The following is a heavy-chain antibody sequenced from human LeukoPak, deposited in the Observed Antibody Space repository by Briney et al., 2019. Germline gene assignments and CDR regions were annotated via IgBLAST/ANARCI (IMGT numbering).Heavy chain of an antibody. CDR1: RFTFSSYA. CDR3: AKVRVLGDFSPVDWFDP. J-gene: IGHJ5*02. V-gene: IGHV3-23*01. Sequence: GGSLRLSCAASRFTFSSYAMSWVRQAPGKGLEWVSAISGSGGSTYYADSVKGRFTISRDNSKNTLYLQMNSLRAEDTAVYYCAKVRVLGDFSPVDWFDPWGQGTLVTVSS. CDR2: ISGSGGST. D-gene: IGHD3-16*01.